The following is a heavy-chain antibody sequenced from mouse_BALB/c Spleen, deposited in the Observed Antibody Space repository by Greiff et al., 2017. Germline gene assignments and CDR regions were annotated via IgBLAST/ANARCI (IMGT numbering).Heavy chain of an antibody. CDR3: ARWGLLLRTFDY. CDR2: ISYSGST. Sequence: EVQRVESGPGLVKPSQSLSLTCTVTGYSITSDYAWNWIRQFPGNKLEWMGYISYSGSTSYNPSLKSRISITRDTSKNQFFLQLNSVTTEDTATYYCARWGLLLRTFDYWGQGTTLTVSS. J-gene: IGHJ2*01. V-gene: IGHV3-2*02. D-gene: IGHD1-1*01. CDR1: GYSITSDYA.